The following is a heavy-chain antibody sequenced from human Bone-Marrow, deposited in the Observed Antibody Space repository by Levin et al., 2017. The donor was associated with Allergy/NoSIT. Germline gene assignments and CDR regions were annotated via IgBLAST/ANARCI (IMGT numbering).Heavy chain of an antibody. CDR1: GFTVSNNY. J-gene: IGHJ4*02. CDR3: ARGEISGVTGDY. Sequence: GGSLRLSCAASGFTVSNNYMRWVRQAPGKGLEWVSLIYSGGSTYYADSVKGRFTISRDKSKNTLYLRMNSLRVADTAVYYCARGEISGVTGDYWGQGTLVTVSS. CDR2: IYSGGST. D-gene: IGHD3-10*01. V-gene: IGHV3-53*01.